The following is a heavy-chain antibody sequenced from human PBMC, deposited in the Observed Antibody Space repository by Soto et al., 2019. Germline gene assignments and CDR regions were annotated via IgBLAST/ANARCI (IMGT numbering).Heavy chain of an antibody. D-gene: IGHD2-2*01. Sequence: RGESLKISCKGSGYSFTSYWISWVRQMPGKGLEWMGRIDPSDSYTNYSPSFQGHVTISADKSISTAYLQWSSLKASDTAMYYCAAVVPGATWSGELYFDYWGQGTLVTVSS. CDR1: GYSFTSYW. J-gene: IGHJ4*02. CDR2: IDPSDSYT. CDR3: AAVVPGATWSGELYFDY. V-gene: IGHV5-10-1*01.